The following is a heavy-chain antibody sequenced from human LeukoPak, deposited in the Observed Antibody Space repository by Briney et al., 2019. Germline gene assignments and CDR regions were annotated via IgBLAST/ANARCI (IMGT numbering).Heavy chain of an antibody. Sequence: SETLSLTCAVSGYSISSSNWWGWIRQPPGKGLEWIGYIYYSGSTYYNPSLKSRVTMSVDTSKSQFSLKLSSVTAVDTAVYYCARTQGDAFDIWGQGTMVTVSS. CDR2: IYYSGST. V-gene: IGHV4-28*01. CDR1: GYSISSSNW. CDR3: ARTQGDAFDI. J-gene: IGHJ3*02.